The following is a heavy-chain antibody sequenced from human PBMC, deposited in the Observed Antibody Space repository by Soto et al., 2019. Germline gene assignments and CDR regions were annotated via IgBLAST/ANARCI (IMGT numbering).Heavy chain of an antibody. D-gene: IGHD3-22*01. Sequence: GGSLRLSCAASGFTFSDYYMSWIRQAPGKGLKWISYISGTGTYTNYVDSVKGRFTIARDNAKNSLHLQLNSLRVEDTAVYYCARGKDDSSVTFDYWGQGTLVTVSS. CDR3: ARGKDDSSVTFDY. CDR1: GFTFSDYY. V-gene: IGHV3-11*06. J-gene: IGHJ4*02. CDR2: ISGTGTYT.